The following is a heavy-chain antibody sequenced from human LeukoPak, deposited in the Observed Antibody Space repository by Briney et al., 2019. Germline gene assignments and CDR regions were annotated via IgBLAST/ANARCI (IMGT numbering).Heavy chain of an antibody. D-gene: IGHD3-22*01. CDR3: AKDESSSCYEN. J-gene: IGHJ4*02. CDR2: INQDGSEE. Sequence: GGSLRLSCAASTFTLSEYWMTWVRQAPGKGLEWVANINQDGSEENYVDSVKGRFTISRDNAKNSLYLEMNSLRTEDTAVYSCAKDESSSCYENWGQGTLVTVSS. CDR1: TFTLSEYW. V-gene: IGHV3-7*04.